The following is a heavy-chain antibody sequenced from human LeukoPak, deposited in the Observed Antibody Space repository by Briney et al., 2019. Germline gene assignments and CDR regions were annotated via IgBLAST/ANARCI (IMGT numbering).Heavy chain of an antibody. D-gene: IGHD3-22*01. J-gene: IGHJ3*02. V-gene: IGHV4-4*07. Sequence: SETLSLTCTVSGGSISSHYWSWIRLPAGKGLEWIGRIYTSGSTNSNPSLRSRVTMSVDTSKNQFSLMLSSVTAADTAVYFCMRGLYDSSTYRAFHIWGQGTMVTVSS. CDR1: GGSISSHY. CDR3: MRGLYDSSTYRAFHI. CDR2: IYTSGST.